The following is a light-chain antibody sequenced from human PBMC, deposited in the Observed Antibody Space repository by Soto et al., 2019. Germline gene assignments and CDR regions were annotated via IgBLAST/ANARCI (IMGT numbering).Light chain of an antibody. V-gene: IGKV1-5*01. J-gene: IGKJ2*03. CDR3: QQYNTFYS. CDR2: DAS. Sequence: DIRMTQSPSTLSASVGDRVTITCRASQNVDTWLAWYQQKPGKAPKVLIYDASSLESGVPSRFSGSGSGTEFTLTISSLQPDDFATYYCQQYNTFYSFGLGTKLEIK. CDR1: QNVDTW.